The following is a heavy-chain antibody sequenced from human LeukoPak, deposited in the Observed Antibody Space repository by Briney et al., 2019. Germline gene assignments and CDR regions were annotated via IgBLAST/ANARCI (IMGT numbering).Heavy chain of an antibody. CDR3: ARLFGSGWPGYFYYAMDV. J-gene: IGHJ6*02. CDR1: GITVNSTY. CDR2: SYSDGNT. Sequence: GGSLLLSCAASGITVNSTYISWVRPAPGKGLEWGSVSYSDGNTYYAGSVKGRSTISRDNSKNTLFLQMNSLRAEDTAVYYCARLFGSGWPGYFYYAMDVWGQGTTVAVSS. V-gene: IGHV3-66*04. D-gene: IGHD6-19*01.